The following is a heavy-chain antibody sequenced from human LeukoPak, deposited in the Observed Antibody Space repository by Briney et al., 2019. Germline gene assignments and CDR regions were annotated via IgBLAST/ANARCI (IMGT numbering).Heavy chain of an antibody. CDR3: ARGQLERGLDY. V-gene: IGHV4-34*01. J-gene: IGHJ4*02. D-gene: IGHD1-1*01. Sequence: PSETLSLTCAVYGGSFSGYYWSWIRQPPGKGLEWIGEINHSGSTNYNPSLKSRVTISVDASKNQFSLKLSSVTAGDTAVYYCARGQLERGLDYWGQGTLVTVSS. CDR2: INHSGST. CDR1: GGSFSGYY.